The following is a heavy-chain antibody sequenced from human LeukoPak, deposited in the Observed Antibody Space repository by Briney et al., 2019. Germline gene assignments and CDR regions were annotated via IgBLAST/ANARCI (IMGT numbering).Heavy chain of an antibody. V-gene: IGHV4-31*03. J-gene: IGHJ4*02. CDR1: GDSISNGVKY. CDR2: IYHSGRS. CDR3: ARDQVECTGGTCQSRVGFDF. Sequence: SETLSLTCTVSGDSISNGVKYWSWIRQHPGRGLEWIGYIYHSGRSYYNPSLKSRITTSVDTSKNQFSLNLSSVTAADTAVYYCARDQVECTGGTCQSRVGFDFWGQGTLVTVSS. D-gene: IGHD2-8*02.